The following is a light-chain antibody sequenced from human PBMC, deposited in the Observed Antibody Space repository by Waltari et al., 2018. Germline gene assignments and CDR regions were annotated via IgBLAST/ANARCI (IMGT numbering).Light chain of an antibody. CDR3: SSYSTSSSLIL. V-gene: IGLV2-14*03. Sequence: SALSQPASVSGSPGQSIPISCTGASRDVRAHDYVSCYQQHPGKAPKLIIRDVNNRPSGVSNRFSGSKSGNTASLTISGLQAEDEADYYCSSYSTSSSLILFGEGTKVTVL. J-gene: IGLJ2*01. CDR2: DVN. CDR1: SRDVRAHDY.